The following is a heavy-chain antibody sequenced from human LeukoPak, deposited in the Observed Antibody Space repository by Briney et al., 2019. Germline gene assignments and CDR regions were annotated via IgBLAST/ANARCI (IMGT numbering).Heavy chain of an antibody. V-gene: IGHV4-34*01. D-gene: IGHD5-18*01. J-gene: IGHJ4*02. CDR3: ARAQRGYSYGLDY. CDR2: INHSGST. CDR1: GGSFSGYY. Sequence: SETPSITCAVYGGSFSGYYWSWIRQPPGKGLEWIGEINHSGSTNYNPSLKSRVTISVDTSKNQFSLKLSSVTAADTAVYYCARAQRGYSYGLDYWGQGTLVTVSS.